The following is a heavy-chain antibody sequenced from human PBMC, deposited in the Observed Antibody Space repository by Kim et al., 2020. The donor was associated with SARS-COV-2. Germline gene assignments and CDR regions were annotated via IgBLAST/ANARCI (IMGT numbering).Heavy chain of an antibody. D-gene: IGHD6-19*01. Sequence: GGSLRLSCAASGFTFSSRAMSWVRQAPGKGPEWVASVNNGGNAYYADSVKVRFTVSRDITRDTLYLQMNSLRAEDTALYFCAKDHLSSGWPAFDSWGQGT. CDR2: VNNGGNA. CDR3: AKDHLSSGWPAFDS. CDR1: GFTFSSRA. V-gene: IGHV3-23*01. J-gene: IGHJ4*02.